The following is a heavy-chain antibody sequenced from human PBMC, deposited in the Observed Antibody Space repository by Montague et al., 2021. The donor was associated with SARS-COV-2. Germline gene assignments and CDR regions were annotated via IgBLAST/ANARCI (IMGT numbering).Heavy chain of an antibody. D-gene: IGHD3-3*01. CDR1: GGSISSYY. Sequence: SETLSLTCTVSGGSISSYYWSWIRQPPGKGLEWIGYIYYSGSTXXXPSXXXRVTTSVDTSKNQFSLKLSSVTAADTAVYYCARAPVAHITIFGVVTSFDYWGQGTLVTVSS. J-gene: IGHJ4*02. CDR2: IYYSGST. V-gene: IGHV4-59*01. CDR3: ARAPVAHITIFGVVTSFDY.